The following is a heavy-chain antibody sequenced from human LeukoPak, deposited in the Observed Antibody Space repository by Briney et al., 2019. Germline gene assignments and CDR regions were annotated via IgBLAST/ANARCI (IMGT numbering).Heavy chain of an antibody. CDR2: INTDGSYI. J-gene: IGHJ6*02. CDR1: EFTFSSYW. D-gene: IGHD2-15*01. Sequence: GGSLRLSCATSEFTFSSYWMHWVRQAPGKGLVWVSRINTDGSYINYADSVKGRFAISRDNSKNTLYLQMNSLRAEDTAVYYCARDLNSIVVVVAATPTDYYYGMDVWGQGTTVTVSS. V-gene: IGHV3-74*01. CDR3: ARDLNSIVVVVAATPTDYYYGMDV.